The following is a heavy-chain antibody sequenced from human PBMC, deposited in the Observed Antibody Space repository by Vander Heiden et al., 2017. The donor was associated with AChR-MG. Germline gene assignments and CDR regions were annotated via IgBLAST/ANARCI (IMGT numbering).Heavy chain of an antibody. Sequence: EVQLVESGGGLVKPGGSLRLSCAASGFTFSNAWMSWVRQAPGKGLEWVGRIKSKTDGGTTDYAAPVKGRFTISRDDSKNTLYLQMNSLKTEDTAVYYCTSEFTIFGAELIDYWGQGTLVTVSS. D-gene: IGHD3-3*01. CDR1: GFTFSNAW. CDR3: TSEFTIFGAELIDY. J-gene: IGHJ4*02. V-gene: IGHV3-15*01. CDR2: IKSKTDGGTT.